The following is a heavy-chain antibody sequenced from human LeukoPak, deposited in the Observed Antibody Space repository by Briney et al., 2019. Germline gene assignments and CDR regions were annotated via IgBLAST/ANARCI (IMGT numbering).Heavy chain of an antibody. CDR2: INPNSGGT. J-gene: IGHJ4*02. V-gene: IGHV1-2*02. CDR1: GYTFTGYY. Sequence: ASVKVSCKASGYTFTGYYVHWVRQAPGQGLEWMGWINPNSGGTNYAQKFQGRVTMTRDTSISTAYMELSRLRSDDTAVYYCARLGLPSWSMRGYFDYWGQGTLVTVSS. D-gene: IGHD2-8*01. CDR3: ARLGLPSWSMRGYFDY.